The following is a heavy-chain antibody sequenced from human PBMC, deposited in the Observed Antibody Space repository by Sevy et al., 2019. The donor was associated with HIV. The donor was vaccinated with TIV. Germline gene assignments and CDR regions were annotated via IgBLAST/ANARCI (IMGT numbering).Heavy chain of an antibody. Sequence: SETLSLTCTVSGGSISSGDYYWSWIRQPPGKGLEWIGYIYYSGSTYYNPSLKSRVTISVDTSKNQFSLKLSSVTAADTAVYYWARPGVEYSSSSGAFDIWGQGTMVTVSS. D-gene: IGHD6-6*01. V-gene: IGHV4-30-4*01. CDR3: ARPGVEYSSSSGAFDI. CDR2: IYYSGST. J-gene: IGHJ3*02. CDR1: GGSISSGDYY.